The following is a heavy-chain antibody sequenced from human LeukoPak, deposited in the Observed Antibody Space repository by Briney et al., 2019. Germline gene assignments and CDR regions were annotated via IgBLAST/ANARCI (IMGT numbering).Heavy chain of an antibody. Sequence: SETLSLTCTVSGGSISSYYWSWIRQPPGKGLEWIGYIYYSGSTNYNPSLKSRVTISADTSKNQFSLKLSSVTAADTAVYYCARAPATYDYVWGSYRAAPDAFDIWGQGTMVTVSS. CDR3: ARAPATYDYVWGSYRAAPDAFDI. V-gene: IGHV4-59*01. D-gene: IGHD3-16*02. CDR1: GGSISSYY. J-gene: IGHJ3*02. CDR2: IYYSGST.